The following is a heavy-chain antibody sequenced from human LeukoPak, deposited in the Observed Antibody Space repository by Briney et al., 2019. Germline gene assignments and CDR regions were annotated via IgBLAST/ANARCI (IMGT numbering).Heavy chain of an antibody. D-gene: IGHD5-12*01. V-gene: IGHV4-34*01. J-gene: IGHJ4*02. CDR2: INHSGST. Sequence: PSETLSLTCAVYGGSFSGYYWSWIRQPPGKGLEWIGEINHSGSTNYNPSLKSRVTISVDTSKNQFSLKLSSVTAADTAVYYCAGRLRYSGYVFDYWGQGTLVTVSS. CDR1: GGSFSGYY. CDR3: AGRLRYSGYVFDY.